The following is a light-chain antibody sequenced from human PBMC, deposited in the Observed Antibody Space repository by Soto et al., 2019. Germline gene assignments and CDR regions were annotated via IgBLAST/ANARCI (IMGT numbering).Light chain of an antibody. CDR2: GAS. Sequence: EIVLTQSPGTLSLSPGERATLSCRAGQSVSRYLAWYQQKPGQAPRLLIYGASSRATGIPDRFSGSGSGTDFTLTITRREPEDFAVYYCQHYGSSPWTVGQGTKVEIK. CDR1: QSVSRY. V-gene: IGKV3-20*01. CDR3: QHYGSSPWT. J-gene: IGKJ1*01.